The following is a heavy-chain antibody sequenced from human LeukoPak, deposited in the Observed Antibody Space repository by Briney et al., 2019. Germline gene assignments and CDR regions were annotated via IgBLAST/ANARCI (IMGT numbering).Heavy chain of an antibody. D-gene: IGHD2-2*01. Sequence: ASVKVSCKPSGYTFTVNYLHWARQAPGQGLEWVGWMNPNSGGTGYAQKFQGRVTMTRDTSISTAYMELSSLTSDDTAVYYCTRGAGTSWFDYWGQGSLVTISS. CDR3: TRGAGTSWFDY. CDR2: MNPNSGGT. J-gene: IGHJ4*02. CDR1: GYTFTVNY. V-gene: IGHV1-2*02.